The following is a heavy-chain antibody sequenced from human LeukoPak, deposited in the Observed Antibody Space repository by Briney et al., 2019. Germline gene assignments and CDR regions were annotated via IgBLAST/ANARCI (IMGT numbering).Heavy chain of an antibody. V-gene: IGHV6-1*01. CDR2: TYYRSKWST. D-gene: IGHD2/OR15-2a*01. Sequence: SQTLPLTCAISGDSVSSNSAAWNWIRQSPSRGLEWLGRTYYRSKWSTDYAVFVKSRITINPDTSKNQFSLHLKSVTPEDTAVYYCARMVGNSPDYWGQGPLVTVSS. J-gene: IGHJ4*02. CDR1: GDSVSSNSAA. CDR3: ARMVGNSPDY.